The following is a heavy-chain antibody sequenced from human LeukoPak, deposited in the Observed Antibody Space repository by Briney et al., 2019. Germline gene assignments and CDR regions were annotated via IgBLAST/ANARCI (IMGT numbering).Heavy chain of an antibody. D-gene: IGHD4-17*01. Sequence: GESLKISCKGSGYSFTNYWIGWVRQMPGKGLEWMGIIYPGDSDTRYSPSFQGQVTISADKSISTAYLQWSSLKASDTAMYYCATTKTIYGAPPDNFDSWGQGTLVTVSS. J-gene: IGHJ4*02. CDR3: ATTKTIYGAPPDNFDS. CDR2: IYPGDSDT. CDR1: GYSFTNYW. V-gene: IGHV5-51*01.